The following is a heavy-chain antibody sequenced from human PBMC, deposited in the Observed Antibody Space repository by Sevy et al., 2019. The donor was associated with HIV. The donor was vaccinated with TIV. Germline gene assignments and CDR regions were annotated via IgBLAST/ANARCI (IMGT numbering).Heavy chain of an antibody. CDR2: ISSSSSTI. J-gene: IGHJ5*02. CDR1: GFTFSSYS. Sequence: GGSLRLSCAASGFTFSSYSMNWVRQAPGKGLEWISYISSSSSTIYYADSVKGRFTISRDNAKNSLYLQMNSLRDEDTAVYCCARDALDYGWGNTYNWFDPWGQGTLVTVSS. V-gene: IGHV3-48*02. CDR3: ARDALDYGWGNTYNWFDP. D-gene: IGHD3-16*01.